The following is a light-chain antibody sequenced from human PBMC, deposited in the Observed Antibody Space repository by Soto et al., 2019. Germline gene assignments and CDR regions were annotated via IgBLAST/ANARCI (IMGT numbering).Light chain of an antibody. V-gene: IGKV1-9*01. CDR1: QGISSF. CDR3: QQLDSYPIT. J-gene: IGKJ5*01. CDR2: DAS. Sequence: DIQLTQSPSFLSASVGDRVTITCRASQGISSFLAWYQEKPGEAPKLLIYDASTLQSGVPSRFSGSGSGTEFTLTISSLQHEDFATYYCQQLDSYPITFGQGTRLEIK.